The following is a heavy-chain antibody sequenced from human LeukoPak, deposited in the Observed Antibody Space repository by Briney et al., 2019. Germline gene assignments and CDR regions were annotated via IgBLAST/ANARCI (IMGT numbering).Heavy chain of an antibody. J-gene: IGHJ5*02. CDR1: GGSIRSNNYY. D-gene: IGHD5-12*01. V-gene: IGHV4-39*07. CDR2: IYFNGNI. Sequence: SETLSLTCAVSGGSIRSNNYYWGWIRQPPGKGLEWIGNIYFNGNIAYNPSLQSRVTISVDTSKNQFSLRLNSVTSADTAMYYCARVELIVALPTSFDPWGQGTLVTVSS. CDR3: ARVELIVALPTSFDP.